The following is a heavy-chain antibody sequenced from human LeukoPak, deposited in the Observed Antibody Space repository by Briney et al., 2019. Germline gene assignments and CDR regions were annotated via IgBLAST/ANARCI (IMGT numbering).Heavy chain of an antibody. Sequence: SETLSLTCTVSGGSISSGGYYWSWIRQHPGKGPEWIGYIYYSGSTYYNPSLKSRVTISVDTSKNQFSLKLSSVTAADTAVYYCARAPPTYYYDSSGYYDAEYFQHWGQGTLVTVSS. V-gene: IGHV4-31*03. CDR3: ARAPPTYYYDSSGYYDAEYFQH. D-gene: IGHD3-22*01. CDR2: IYYSGST. J-gene: IGHJ1*01. CDR1: GGSISSGGYY.